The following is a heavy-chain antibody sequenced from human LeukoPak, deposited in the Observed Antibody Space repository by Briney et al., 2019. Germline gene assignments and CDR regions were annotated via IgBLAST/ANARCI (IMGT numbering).Heavy chain of an antibody. CDR2: MSYHGYNK. CDR1: GFTFSSYA. D-gene: IGHD1-26*01. V-gene: IGHV3-30*04. J-gene: IGHJ5*02. Sequence: GGSLRLSCAASGFTFSSYAMHWVRQAPGKGLEWVTFMSYHGYNKYYADSVKGRFTISRDNSKNTLYLQMSSLRPEDTAIYYCARDPGRYGSNGWFDPWGQGTLVTVSS. CDR3: ARDPGRYGSNGWFDP.